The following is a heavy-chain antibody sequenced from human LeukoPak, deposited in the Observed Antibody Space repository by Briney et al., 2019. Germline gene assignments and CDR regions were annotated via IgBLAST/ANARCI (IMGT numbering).Heavy chain of an antibody. V-gene: IGHV1-2*02. CDR3: ARDVGTTTPYFDY. Sequence: ASVKVSCKASGYTFTGHYIHWVRQAPGQGLEWMGWINPNSGGTNYAQKFQGRVTMTRDTSIRTAYMEVNRLTSDDTAVYYCARDVGTTTPYFDYWGQGTLVTVSS. J-gene: IGHJ4*02. D-gene: IGHD1-26*01. CDR1: GYTFTGHY. CDR2: INPNSGGT.